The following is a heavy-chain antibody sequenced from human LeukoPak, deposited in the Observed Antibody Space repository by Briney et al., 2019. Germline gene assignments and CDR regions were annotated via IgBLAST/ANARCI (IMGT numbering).Heavy chain of an antibody. Sequence: PGGSLRLSCAASGFTFSSYAMSWVRRAPGKGLEWVSAISSNGGGTFYADSVKGQFTISRDNSQNTLYLQMNSLRAEHTAIYYCAKHYGSGTYYNYLDYWGQGTLVTVSS. CDR3: AKHYGSGTYYNYLDY. V-gene: IGHV3-23*01. CDR2: ISSNGGGT. D-gene: IGHD3-10*01. CDR1: GFTFSSYA. J-gene: IGHJ4*02.